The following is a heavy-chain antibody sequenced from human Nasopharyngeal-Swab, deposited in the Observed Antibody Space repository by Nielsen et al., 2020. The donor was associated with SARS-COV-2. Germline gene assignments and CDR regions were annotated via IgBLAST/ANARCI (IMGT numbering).Heavy chain of an antibody. D-gene: IGHD6-13*01. Sequence: RQAPGKGLEWIGNIYYNGNTYQNPSLKSRLTISVDKSKNQFSLQLSSATAADTAVYYCVRSSSWYYFDYWAQGTQVTVSS. V-gene: IGHV4-39*01. CDR2: IYYNGNT. CDR3: VRSSSWYYFDY. J-gene: IGHJ4*02.